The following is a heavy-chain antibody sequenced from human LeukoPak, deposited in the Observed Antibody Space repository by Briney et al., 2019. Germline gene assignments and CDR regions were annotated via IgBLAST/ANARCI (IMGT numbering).Heavy chain of an antibody. CDR2: FDPEDGET. V-gene: IGHV1-24*01. J-gene: IGHJ1*01. CDR1: GYTLTELS. D-gene: IGHD2-2*01. Sequence: ASVKVSCKVSGYTLTELSMHWVRQAPGKGLEWMGGFDPEDGETIYAQKFQGRVTMTEDTSTDTAYMELSSLRSEDTAVYYCARDPENCSSTSCYVHFQHWGQGTLVTVSS. CDR3: ARDPENCSSTSCYVHFQH.